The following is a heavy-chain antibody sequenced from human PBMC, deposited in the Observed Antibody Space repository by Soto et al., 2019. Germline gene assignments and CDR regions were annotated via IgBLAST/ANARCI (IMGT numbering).Heavy chain of an antibody. Sequence: GASVKVSCKASGGTFSSYAISWVRQAPGQGLEWMGGIIPIFGTANYAQKFQGRVTIIADKSTSTAYMELSSLRSEDTAVYYCARDITSASSPSDAFDIWGQGTMVTVSS. V-gene: IGHV1-69*06. CDR3: ARDITSASSPSDAFDI. D-gene: IGHD6-6*01. CDR1: GGTFSSYA. J-gene: IGHJ3*02. CDR2: IIPIFGTA.